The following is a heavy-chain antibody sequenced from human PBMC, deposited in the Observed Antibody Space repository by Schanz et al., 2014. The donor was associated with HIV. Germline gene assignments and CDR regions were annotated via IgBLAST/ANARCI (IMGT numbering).Heavy chain of an antibody. CDR1: GFTFSTYG. J-gene: IGHJ4*01. Sequence: EGQLVESGGGLVQPGGSLRLSCAASGFTFSTYGMHWVRQAPGKGLEWVSSISESGGRSYYADSVNGRFTISRDNSKNTLYLQMTTLRTEDTAVYYCAKPEYDSRGNSQSHFDYWGQGTLVTVSS. D-gene: IGHD3-22*01. CDR2: ISESGGRS. V-gene: IGHV3-23*04. CDR3: AKPEYDSRGNSQSHFDY.